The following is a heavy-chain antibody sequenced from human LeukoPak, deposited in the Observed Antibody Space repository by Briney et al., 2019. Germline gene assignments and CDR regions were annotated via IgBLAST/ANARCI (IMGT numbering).Heavy chain of an antibody. J-gene: IGHJ6*02. V-gene: IGHV3-33*08. CDR2: IWYDGSNK. Sequence: GGSLRLSCVASGFTFSSYGMHWVRQAPGKGLEWVAVIWYDGSNKYYADSVKGRFTISRDNSKNTLYLQMNSLRAEDTAVYYCARVRCSSTSCYSYYYGMDVWGQGTTATVSS. CDR1: GFTFSSYG. CDR3: ARVRCSSTSCYSYYYGMDV. D-gene: IGHD2-2*01.